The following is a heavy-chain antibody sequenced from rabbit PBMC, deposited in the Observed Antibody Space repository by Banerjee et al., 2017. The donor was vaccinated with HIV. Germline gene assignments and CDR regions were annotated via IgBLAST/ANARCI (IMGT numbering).Heavy chain of an antibody. V-gene: IGHV1S40*01. CDR1: GFSLSSSYS. J-gene: IGHJ4*01. CDR2: IYADSAST. CDR3: AREYGTSGYFNL. Sequence: QSLEESGGDLVKPGASLTITCTASGFSLSSSYSMCWVRQAPGKGLEWIGDIYADSASTDYASWAKGRFTISKTSSTTVTLQMTSLTAADTATYFCAREYGTSGYFNLWGPGTLVTVS. D-gene: IGHD1-1*01.